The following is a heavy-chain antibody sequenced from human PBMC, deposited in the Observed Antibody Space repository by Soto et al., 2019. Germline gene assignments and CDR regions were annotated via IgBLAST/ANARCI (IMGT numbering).Heavy chain of an antibody. J-gene: IGHJ4*02. V-gene: IGHV3-53*01. CDR2: IYSGGST. Sequence: EVQLVESGGGLIQPGGSLRLSCAASGFTVSSNCMSWVRQAPGKGLEWVSIIYSGGSTYYADSVKGRFTISRDNSKNTLYLLMNSLRVEDTAVYYCARGPYSSSSYFDYWGQGTLVTVSS. CDR3: ARGPYSSSSYFDY. CDR1: GFTVSSNC. D-gene: IGHD6-13*01.